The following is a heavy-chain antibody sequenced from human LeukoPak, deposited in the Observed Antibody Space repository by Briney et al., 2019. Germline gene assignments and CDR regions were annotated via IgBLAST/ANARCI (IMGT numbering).Heavy chain of an antibody. V-gene: IGHV4-59*01. CDR3: AKDIAARCFLPDY. CDR1: GGSISSYY. CDR2: IYYSGST. D-gene: IGHD6-6*01. J-gene: IGHJ4*02. Sequence: SETLSLTCTVSGGSISSYYWGWIRQPPGKGLEWIGYIYYSGSTNYNPSLKSRVTISVDTSKNQFSLKLSSVTAADTAVYYCAKDIAARCFLPDYWGQGTLVTVSS.